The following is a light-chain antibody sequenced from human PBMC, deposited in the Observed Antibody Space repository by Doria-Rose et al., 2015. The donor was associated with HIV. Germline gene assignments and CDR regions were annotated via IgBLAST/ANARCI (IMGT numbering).Light chain of an antibody. V-gene: IGKV4-1*01. CDR2: WAS. CDR3: QQYYDTPA. Sequence: DIRMTQSPESLGMSLGERATLNCKSNQSLLYTSKNYLAWYQQKPGQPPILLIYWASTRQSGVPARSSGSGSGSDFTLTISSLEAEDVAVYYCQQYYDTPAFGPGTTVDIK. CDR1: QSLLYTSKNY. J-gene: IGKJ3*01.